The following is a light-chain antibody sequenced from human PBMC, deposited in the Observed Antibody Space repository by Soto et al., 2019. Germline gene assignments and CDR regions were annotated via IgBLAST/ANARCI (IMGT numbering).Light chain of an antibody. CDR3: MQALQTPYT. CDR1: QSLLHSNGYNY. CDR2: LGS. J-gene: IGKJ2*01. Sequence: DIVMTQSPLSLPVTPGEPASISCRSSQSLLHSNGYNYLDWYLQKPGQSPQLLIYLGSNRASGVXDTXSGSGSGTDFTLKISRVEAEDVGIYYCMQALQTPYTFGQGTKLEIK. V-gene: IGKV2-28*01.